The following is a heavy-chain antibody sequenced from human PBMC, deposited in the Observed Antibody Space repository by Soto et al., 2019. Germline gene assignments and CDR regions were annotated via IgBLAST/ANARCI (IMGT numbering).Heavy chain of an antibody. CDR1: GGTFSSYA. D-gene: IGHD1-20*01. Sequence: GVSVKVSCKASGGTFSSYAISWAQQSPGQGLEWMGRSIPIFGTSNYATKFQARVTITADEFTRPVYMELSSLRSDVPAVCYCARDSTRYNSNLNWSDPWG. CDR3: ARDSTRYNSNLNWSDP. J-gene: IGHJ5*02. CDR2: SIPIFGTS. V-gene: IGHV1-69*13.